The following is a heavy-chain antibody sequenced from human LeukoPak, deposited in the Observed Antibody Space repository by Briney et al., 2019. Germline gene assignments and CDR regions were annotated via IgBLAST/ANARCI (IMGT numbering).Heavy chain of an antibody. CDR1: GYTFTSYY. Sequence: RASVKVSCKASGYTFTSYYMHWVRQAPGQGLGWMGIFNPSGGSISYAQKFQGRVTMTRDTSTSTVYMELSSLRSEDTAVYYCSSLYVHDARDAFDIWGQGTMVTVSS. CDR2: FNPSGGSI. D-gene: IGHD2-8*01. CDR3: SSLYVHDARDAFDI. J-gene: IGHJ3*02. V-gene: IGHV1-46*01.